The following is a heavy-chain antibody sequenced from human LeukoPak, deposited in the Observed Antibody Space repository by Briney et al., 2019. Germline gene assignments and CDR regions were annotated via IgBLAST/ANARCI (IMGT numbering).Heavy chain of an antibody. J-gene: IGHJ2*01. Sequence: GGSLRLSCAASGFTFSTYSMNWVRQAPGKGLEWVSYISSITSTIYYADSVKGTFTVSRGNAKNSLYLQMNSLRDEDPAFYYCARDSARDYGATYWYFDLWGRGTLVTISA. CDR2: ISSITSTI. D-gene: IGHD4-17*01. V-gene: IGHV3-48*02. CDR3: ARDSARDYGATYWYFDL. CDR1: GFTFSTYS.